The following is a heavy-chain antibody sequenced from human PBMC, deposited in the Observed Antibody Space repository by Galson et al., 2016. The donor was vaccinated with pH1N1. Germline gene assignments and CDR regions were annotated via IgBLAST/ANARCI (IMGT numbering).Heavy chain of an antibody. CDR2: ISGYNGNT. CDR3: AKGTLPGDYDY. J-gene: IGHJ4*02. V-gene: IGHV1-18*01. CDR1: GFMFSTYG. Sequence: SVKVSCKASGFMFSTYGFNWVRKAPGQGPEWMGRISGYNGNTIYAQKFQARISMTIDKSTSTVYLDLRSLRFDDTAVYYCAKGTLPGDYDYWGQGTLVTVSS. D-gene: IGHD2-21*01.